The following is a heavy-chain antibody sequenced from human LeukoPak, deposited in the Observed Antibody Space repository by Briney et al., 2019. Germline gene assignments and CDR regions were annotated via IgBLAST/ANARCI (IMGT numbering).Heavy chain of an antibody. CDR1: GYTFTSYA. CDR2: INTNTGNP. V-gene: IGHV7-4-1*02. D-gene: IGHD3-10*01. J-gene: IGHJ4*02. Sequence: GASVKVSCKASGYTFTSYAMNWVRQAPGQGLEWMGWINTNTGNPTYAQGFTGRFVFSLDTSVSTAYLQISSLKAEDTAVYYCARTSKAVRFGELLSHYWGQGTLVTVSS. CDR3: ARTSKAVRFGELLSHY.